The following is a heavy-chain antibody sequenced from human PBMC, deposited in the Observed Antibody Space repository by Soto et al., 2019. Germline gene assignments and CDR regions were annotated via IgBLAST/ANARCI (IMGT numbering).Heavy chain of an antibody. V-gene: IGHV4-4*02. CDR1: GGSISSSNW. D-gene: IGHD3-10*01. Sequence: PXETLSLTCAVSGGSISSSNWWSWVRQPPVKGLEWIGEIYHSGSTNYNPSLKSRVTISVDKSKNQFSLKLSSVTAADTAVYYCARFTMVRGELGAKGYYYYGMDVWGQGTTVTVSS. CDR3: ARFTMVRGELGAKGYYYYGMDV. J-gene: IGHJ6*02. CDR2: IYHSGST.